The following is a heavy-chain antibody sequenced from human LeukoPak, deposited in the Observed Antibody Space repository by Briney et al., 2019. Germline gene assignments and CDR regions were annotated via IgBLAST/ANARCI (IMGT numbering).Heavy chain of an antibody. J-gene: IGHJ4*02. V-gene: IGHV3-30*03. D-gene: IGHD6-6*01. CDR3: APFRAGSSFFDY. Sequence: PGGSLRLSCAASGFTFSSYGMHWVRQAPGKGLEWVAVISYDGSNKYYADSVKGRFTISRDNSKNTLYLQMNSLRAEDTAVYYCAPFRAGSSFFDYWGQGTLVTVSS. CDR2: ISYDGSNK. CDR1: GFTFSSYG.